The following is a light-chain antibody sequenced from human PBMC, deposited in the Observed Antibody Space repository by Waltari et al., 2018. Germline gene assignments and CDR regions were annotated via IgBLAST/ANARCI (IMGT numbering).Light chain of an antibody. CDR3: CSYAGSMV. CDR2: GVT. J-gene: IGLJ2*01. Sequence: QSALTQPASVSGSPGQSITISCTGSSTAIGTYNVVSWYQHHPGKAPKLIIYGVTNRPSGVSTRFSGSKSDNTASLTISGLQAEDEADYYCCSYAGSMVFGGGTKLTVL. V-gene: IGLV2-23*02. CDR1: STAIGTYNV.